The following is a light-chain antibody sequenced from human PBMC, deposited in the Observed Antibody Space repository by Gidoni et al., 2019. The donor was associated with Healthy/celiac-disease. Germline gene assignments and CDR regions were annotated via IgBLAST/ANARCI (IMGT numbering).Light chain of an antibody. V-gene: IGKV1-39*01. CDR1: QSISSY. Sequence: DIQMTQSPSSLSASVGDRVTINCRASQSISSYLNWYQQKPGKDPKLLIYAASSLQSGVPSRFRGSGSGTDFTLTISSLQPEDVATYYCQQSYSTFWTFGQGTKVEIK. CDR2: AAS. J-gene: IGKJ1*01. CDR3: QQSYSTFWT.